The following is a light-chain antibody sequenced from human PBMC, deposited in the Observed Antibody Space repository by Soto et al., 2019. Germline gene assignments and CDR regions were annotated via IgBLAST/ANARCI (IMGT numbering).Light chain of an antibody. CDR3: CSYAGGFYV. Sequence: QSVLTKPPYASGAPGQAVTISCTGTSSDVGAYDFVSWFQQHPGKAPRLIIYEVRKRPSGVPDRFSGSKSGNTASLTVSGLQAEDEADYFCCSYAGGFYVFGTGTKVT. J-gene: IGLJ1*01. CDR2: EVR. V-gene: IGLV2-8*01. CDR1: SSDVGAYDF.